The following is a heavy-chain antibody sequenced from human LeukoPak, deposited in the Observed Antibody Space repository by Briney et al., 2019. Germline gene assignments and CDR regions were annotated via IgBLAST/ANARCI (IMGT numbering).Heavy chain of an antibody. CDR1: GGTFSSYT. V-gene: IGHV1-69*02. CDR3: AQGESYHKTLDIDY. D-gene: IGHD3-16*01. Sequence: SVKVSCKASGGTFSSYTISWVRQAPGQGLEWMGRIIPTLGIANYAQKFQGRVTITADKSTSTAYMELSSLRSEDTAVYYCAQGESYHKTLDIDYWGQGTLVTVSS. CDR2: IIPTLGIA. J-gene: IGHJ4*02.